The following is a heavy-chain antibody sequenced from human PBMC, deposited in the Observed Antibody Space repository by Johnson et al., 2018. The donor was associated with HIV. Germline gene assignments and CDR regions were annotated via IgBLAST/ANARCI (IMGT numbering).Heavy chain of an antibody. D-gene: IGHD6-19*01. Sequence: QVQLVESGGGVVQPGGSLTLSCAASGFTFSRYAMHWVRQAPGKGLEWVALISYDGSNQYYADSVKGRFTISRDNSKNTRYLQMNSLRAEDTAVYYCAGPYYSSGWDLEEGVDAFDILGQVTMVTVSS. J-gene: IGHJ3*02. CDR1: GFTFSRYA. V-gene: IGHV3-30*14. CDR2: ISYDGSNQ. CDR3: AGPYYSSGWDLEEGVDAFDI.